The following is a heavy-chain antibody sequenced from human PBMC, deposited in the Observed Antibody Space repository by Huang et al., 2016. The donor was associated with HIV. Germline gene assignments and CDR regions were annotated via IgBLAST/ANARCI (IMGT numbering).Heavy chain of an antibody. D-gene: IGHD5-18*01. CDR3: ARTAYSYGFRQGYNWFDP. J-gene: IGHJ5*02. CDR1: GGTFSSYA. V-gene: IGHV1-69*13. CDR2: ITPTFGTA. Sequence: QVLLVQSGAEVRKPGSSVKVSCTAFGGTFSSYAITWVRQDPGQGLGWLGGITPTFGTANYTQKFQGRVTITGDESTNTGYMELTRLTSEDTAVYYCARTAYSYGFRQGYNWFDPWGQGTPVTVSS.